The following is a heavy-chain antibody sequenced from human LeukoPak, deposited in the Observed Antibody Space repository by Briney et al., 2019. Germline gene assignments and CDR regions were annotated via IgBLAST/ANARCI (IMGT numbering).Heavy chain of an antibody. CDR3: ARYPRFDY. CDR2: ISYDGSNK. CDR1: GFTFSSYA. Sequence: GGSLRLSCAASGFTFSSYAMHWVRQAPGKGLEWVAVISYDGSNKYYADSVKGRFTISRDNSKNTLYLQMNSLRAEDTAVYYCARYPRFDYWGQGTLVTVSS. J-gene: IGHJ4*02. V-gene: IGHV3-30-3*01.